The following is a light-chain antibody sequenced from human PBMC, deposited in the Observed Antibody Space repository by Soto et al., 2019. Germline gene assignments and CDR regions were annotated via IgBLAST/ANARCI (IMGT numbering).Light chain of an antibody. CDR2: DVS. CDR3: QQYNTFCT. Sequence: DIQMTQSPSTLSASVGDRVTITCRASQSISPWLAWYQQKPGKAPKLLIYDVSHLESGVPSRFSGSGSGTEFTLTINSLHPDDSATYYCQQYNTFCTFGQGTKVDIK. J-gene: IGKJ1*01. V-gene: IGKV1-5*01. CDR1: QSISPW.